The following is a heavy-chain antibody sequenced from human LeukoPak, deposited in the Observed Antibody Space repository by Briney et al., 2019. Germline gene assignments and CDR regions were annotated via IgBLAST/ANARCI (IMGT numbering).Heavy chain of an antibody. CDR3: ARERIAAVGTGWFDP. CDR1: GFTLSSYA. CDR2: ISDDGNKK. D-gene: IGHD6-13*01. Sequence: GGSLRLSCAASGFTLSSYAIHWVRQAPGKGLEWVAVISDDGNKKYYADSMRGRFTISRDNSKNTLYLQMNSLRAEDTAVYYCARERIAAVGTGWFDPWGQGTLVTVSS. V-gene: IGHV3-30*04. J-gene: IGHJ5*02.